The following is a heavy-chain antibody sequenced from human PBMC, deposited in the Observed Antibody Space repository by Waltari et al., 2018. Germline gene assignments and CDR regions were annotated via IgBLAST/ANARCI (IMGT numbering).Heavy chain of an antibody. V-gene: IGHV3-30*02. CDR1: GFTFSSYG. CDR2: IRYDGSNK. D-gene: IGHD6-6*01. Sequence: QVQLVESGGGVVQPGGSLRLSCAASGFTFSSYGMHWVRQAPGKGLEWVAFIRYDGSNKYYADSVKGRFTISRDNSKNTLYLQMNSLRAEDTAVYYCAKDLVSSSSGFYYYYGMDVWGQGTTVTVSS. CDR3: AKDLVSSSSGFYYYYGMDV. J-gene: IGHJ6*02.